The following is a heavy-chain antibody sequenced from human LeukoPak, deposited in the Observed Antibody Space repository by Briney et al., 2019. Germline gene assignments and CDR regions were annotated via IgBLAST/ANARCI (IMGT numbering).Heavy chain of an antibody. CDR1: GFTFISYS. V-gene: IGHV3-30*02. Sequence: GGSLRLSCVASGFTFISYSMNWVRQAPGKGLEWVAFIRYDGSNKYYADSVKGRFTISRDNSKNTLYLQMNSLRAEDTAVYYCAGKVEDYYYYMDVWGKGTTVTISS. J-gene: IGHJ6*03. CDR2: IRYDGSNK. CDR3: AGKVEDYYYYMDV.